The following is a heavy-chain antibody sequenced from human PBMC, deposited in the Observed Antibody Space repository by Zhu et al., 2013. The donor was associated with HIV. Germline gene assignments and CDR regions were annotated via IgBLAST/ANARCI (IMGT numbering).Heavy chain of an antibody. J-gene: IGHJ4*02. D-gene: IGHD2-21*02. CDR3: ASDGGDCGGDCPPLDY. V-gene: IGHV1-69*01. CDR1: GGTLSGYA. CDR2: IIPMFRTA. Sequence: QVQLVQSGAEVKKPGSSVKVSCKASGGTLSGYAISWVRQAPGQGLEWMGGIIPMFRTASYAEKFLGRVTITADESTSTAYMELSSLRSEDTAVYYCASDGGDCGGDCPPLDYWGQGTLVTVSS.